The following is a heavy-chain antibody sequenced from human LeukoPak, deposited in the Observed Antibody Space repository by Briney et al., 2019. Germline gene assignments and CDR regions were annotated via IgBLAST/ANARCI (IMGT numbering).Heavy chain of an antibody. D-gene: IGHD2-2*01. J-gene: IGHJ5*02. CDR1: GFTFSSYS. V-gene: IGHV3-21*01. CDR2: ISTSSIYI. Sequence: GGSLRLSCAASGFTFSSYSMNWVRQAPGMGLEWVSSISTSSIYIHYADSVKGRFTISRDNAKNSLYLQMNSLRAEDTAVYYCARGSEVVAAANNWFDPWGQGTLVTVSS. CDR3: ARGSEVVAAANNWFDP.